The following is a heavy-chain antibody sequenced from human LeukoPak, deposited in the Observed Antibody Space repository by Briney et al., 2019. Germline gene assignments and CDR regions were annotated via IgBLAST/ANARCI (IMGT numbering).Heavy chain of an antibody. V-gene: IGHV3-11*01. CDR1: GFTFSEYW. J-gene: IGHJ4*02. CDR3: ARTPWGYYDSSGYSSGWFGDY. Sequence: PGGSLRLSCAASGFTFSEYWMTWVRKAPGKGLEWVSYTSSSGSTIYYADSVKGRFTISRDNAKNSLYLQMNSLRAEDTAVYYCARTPWGYYDSSGYSSGWFGDYWGQGTLVTVSS. D-gene: IGHD3-22*01. CDR2: TSSSGSTI.